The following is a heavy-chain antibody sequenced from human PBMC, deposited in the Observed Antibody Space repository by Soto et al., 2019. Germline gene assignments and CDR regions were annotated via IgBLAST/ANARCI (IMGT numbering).Heavy chain of an antibody. CDR2: IYPGDSDT. V-gene: IGHV5-51*01. J-gene: IGHJ6*02. Sequence: GESLKISCKGSGGSFTSYWIGWVRQMPGKGLEWMGIIYPGDSDTTYSPSFQGQVTISADKSISTAYLQWSSLKASDTAMYYCAKSLGVAVAGTDTYYYYGMDVWGQGTTVTVSS. CDR1: GGSFTSYW. D-gene: IGHD6-19*01. CDR3: AKSLGVAVAGTDTYYYYGMDV.